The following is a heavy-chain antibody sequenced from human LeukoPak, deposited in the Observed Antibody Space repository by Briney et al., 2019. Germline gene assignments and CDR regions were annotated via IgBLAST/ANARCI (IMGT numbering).Heavy chain of an antibody. CDR1: GFTFSRLA. CDR2: ISASGP. V-gene: IGHV3-23*01. J-gene: IGHJ3*02. CDR3: ARTSGSLNAFDI. D-gene: IGHD1-26*01. Sequence: GGSLRLSCAASGFTFSRLAMTWVRQAPGKGLEWVSTISASGPYYTDAVRGRFTISRDNSKNTLYLQMNSLRAEDTAVYYCARTSGSLNAFDIWGQGTMVTVSS.